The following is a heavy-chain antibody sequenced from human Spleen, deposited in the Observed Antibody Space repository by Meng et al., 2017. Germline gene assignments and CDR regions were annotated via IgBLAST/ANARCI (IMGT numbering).Heavy chain of an antibody. CDR1: GYTFPDYW. CDR2: IDPKNGGT. J-gene: IGHJ4*02. V-gene: IGHV1-2*02. Sequence: QAQLVESGAEVKKPGASVKVPYKASGYTFPDYWLHWVRRAPGQGLEWMGWIDPKNGGTNYAQRFQGRVTMTGDTSISTAYMDLSGLRSDDTAVYYCARDEDISAAGKLFGDYWGQGTLVTVSS. CDR3: ARDEDISAAGKLFGDY. D-gene: IGHD6-13*01.